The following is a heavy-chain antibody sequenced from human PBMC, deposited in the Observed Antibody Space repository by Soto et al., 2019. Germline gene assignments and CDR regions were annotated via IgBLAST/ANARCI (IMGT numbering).Heavy chain of an antibody. Sequence: QVQLVESGGGVVQPGRSLRLSCAASGFTFSSYGMHWVRQAPGKGLEWVAVISYDGSNKYYADSVKGRFTISRDNSKNTLYLQMNSLRAEDTAVYYCAKDSVAVAGPFDYWGQGTLVTVSS. CDR2: ISYDGSNK. J-gene: IGHJ4*02. CDR1: GFTFSSYG. V-gene: IGHV3-30*18. D-gene: IGHD6-19*01. CDR3: AKDSVAVAGPFDY.